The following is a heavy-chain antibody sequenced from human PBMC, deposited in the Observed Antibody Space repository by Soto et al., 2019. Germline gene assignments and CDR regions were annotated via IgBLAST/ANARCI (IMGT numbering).Heavy chain of an antibody. CDR2: FFWGDDK. J-gene: IGHJ3*01. D-gene: IGHD3-16*01. CDR1: GFSLTTSGRG. CDR3: APRLAMMDAFDV. Sequence: QITLKESGPPLVKPTQTLTLTCTFSGFSLTTSGRGVGWIRQPPGKALEWLALFFWGDDKRYSPSLRTRLTISKDTSKTQVVLTMTNMGPEDTATYYCAPRLAMMDAFDVWGQGTVVTVSS. V-gene: IGHV2-5*02.